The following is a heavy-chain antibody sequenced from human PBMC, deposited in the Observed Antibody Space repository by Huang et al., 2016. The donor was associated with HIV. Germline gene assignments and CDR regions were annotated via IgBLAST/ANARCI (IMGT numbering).Heavy chain of an antibody. CDR2: IYYRGST. CDR3: ARQDTSGWYADPYYFDY. J-gene: IGHJ4*02. CDR1: GGSISTSGYY. V-gene: IGHV4-39*01. D-gene: IGHD6-19*01. Sequence: QLQLQESGPGLVKPSETLSLTCTVSGGSISTSGYYWGWIRQPPGKGLEWIGSIYYRGSTSYNPSLKSRVTISVDTSKSQFSLKLSSVTAADTAVYYCARQDTSGWYADPYYFDYWGQGTLVTVSS.